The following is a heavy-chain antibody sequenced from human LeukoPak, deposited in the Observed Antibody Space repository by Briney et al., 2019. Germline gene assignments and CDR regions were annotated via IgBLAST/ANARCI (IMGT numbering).Heavy chain of an antibody. CDR3: ARAPYSSSFYFWFDP. D-gene: IGHD6-6*01. V-gene: IGHV1-8*01. Sequence: ASVKVSCKASGYTFTSYDINWVRQATGQGLEWMGWMNPNSGNTGYAQKFQGRVTMTRNTSISTAYMELSSLRSEDTAVYYCARAPYSSSFYFWFDPWGQGTLVTVSS. J-gene: IGHJ5*02. CDR2: MNPNSGNT. CDR1: GYTFTSYD.